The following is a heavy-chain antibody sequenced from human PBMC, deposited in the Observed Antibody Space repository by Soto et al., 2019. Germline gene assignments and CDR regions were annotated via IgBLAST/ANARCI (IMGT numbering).Heavy chain of an antibody. Sequence: TETLSLTCIVSCVSITSNSPYWGCIRQPPGKGLESIGNIYYDGNTYYNPSLKSRVTISLDTSKNQFSLRLNSVTAADTAVYYCARSSIVPRLLMYPFDYWGQGTLVTVS. V-gene: IGHV4-39*01. CDR3: ARSSIVPRLLMYPFDY. D-gene: IGHD2-8*01. CDR1: CVSITSNSPY. CDR2: IYYDGNT. J-gene: IGHJ4*02.